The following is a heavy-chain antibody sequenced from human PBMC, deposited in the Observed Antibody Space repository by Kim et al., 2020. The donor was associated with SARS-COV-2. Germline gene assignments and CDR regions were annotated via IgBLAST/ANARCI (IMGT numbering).Heavy chain of an antibody. Sequence: SETLSLTCAVYGGSFSGYYWSWIRQPPGKGLEWIGEINHSGSTNYNPSLKSRVTISVDTSKNQTSLKLSSVTAADTAVYYCARGAVVVVAAGENYYYDYGIDVWGQGTTVTVS. CDR2: INHSGST. J-gene: IGHJ6*02. D-gene: IGHD2-15*01. V-gene: IGHV4-34*01. CDR3: ARGAVVVVAAGENYYYDYGIDV. CDR1: GGSFSGYY.